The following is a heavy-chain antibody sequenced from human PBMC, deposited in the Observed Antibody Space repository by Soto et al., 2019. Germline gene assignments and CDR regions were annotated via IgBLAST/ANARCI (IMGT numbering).Heavy chain of an antibody. CDR1: GGSISIGDYY. V-gene: IGHV4-30-4*01. CDR2: IYYSGST. J-gene: IGHJ4*02. Sequence: SETLSLTCTVSGGSISIGDYYWSWIRQPPGKGLEWIGYIYYSGSTYYNPSLKSRVTISVDTSKNQFSLKLSSVTAADTAVYYCARDIGTGRRTYYFDYWGQGTLVTVSS. D-gene: IGHD1-7*01. CDR3: ARDIGTGRRTYYFDY.